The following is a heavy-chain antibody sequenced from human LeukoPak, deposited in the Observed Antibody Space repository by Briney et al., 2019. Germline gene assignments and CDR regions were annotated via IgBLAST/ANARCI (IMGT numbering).Heavy chain of an antibody. CDR1: GFTVSSNY. J-gene: IGHJ4*02. V-gene: IGHV3-66*01. CDR2: IYSGGST. CDR3: AKFGGYSYGFVGGVDY. Sequence: GGSLRLSCAASGFTVSSNYMSWVRQAPGKGLEWVSVIYSGGSTYYADSVKGRFTISRDNSKNTLYLQMNSLRAEDTAVYYCAKFGGYSYGFVGGVDYWGQGTLVTASS. D-gene: IGHD5-18*01.